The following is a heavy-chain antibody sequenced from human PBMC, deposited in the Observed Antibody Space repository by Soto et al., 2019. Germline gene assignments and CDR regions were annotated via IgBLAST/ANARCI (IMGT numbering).Heavy chain of an antibody. Sequence: QLQLQESGPGLVKPSETLSLTCTVSGGSISSSSYYWGWIRQPPGKGLEWIGSIYYSGSTYYNPSLQSRVTLSVDTSKNQFSLKLSYVTAADTAVYYCARHSLDILTGYYRPDFDYWGQGTLVTVSS. V-gene: IGHV4-39*01. J-gene: IGHJ4*02. CDR2: IYYSGST. D-gene: IGHD3-9*01. CDR1: GGSISSSSYY. CDR3: ARHSLDILTGYYRPDFDY.